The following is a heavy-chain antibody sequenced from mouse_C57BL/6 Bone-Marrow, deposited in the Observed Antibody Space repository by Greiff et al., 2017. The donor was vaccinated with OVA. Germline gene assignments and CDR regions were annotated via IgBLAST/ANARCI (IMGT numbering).Heavy chain of an antibody. CDR1: GYTFTSYW. CDR2: IYPGSGST. CDR3: ASEDYSGSSYPWYFDV. Sequence: VQLQQPGAELVKPGASVKLSCKASGYTFTSYWITWVKQRPGQGLEWIGDIYPGSGSTNYNEKFKSKATLTVDTSSSTAYMQLSSLTSEDSAVYYCASEDYSGSSYPWYFDVWGTGTTVTVSS. D-gene: IGHD1-1*01. V-gene: IGHV1-55*01. J-gene: IGHJ1*03.